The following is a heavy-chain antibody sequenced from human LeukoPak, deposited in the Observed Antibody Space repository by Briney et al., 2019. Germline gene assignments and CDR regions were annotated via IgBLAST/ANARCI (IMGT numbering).Heavy chain of an antibody. J-gene: IGHJ4*02. CDR1: GYSFTSYW. CDR3: ASANIVVVPAADSYYFDY. CDR2: IYPGDSDT. Sequence: GEPLKISCKGSGYSFTSYWIGWVRQLPGKGLEWMGIIYPGDSDTRYSPSFQGQVTISADKSISTAYLQWSSLKASDTAMYYCASANIVVVPAADSYYFDYWGQGTLVTVSS. V-gene: IGHV5-51*01. D-gene: IGHD2-2*01.